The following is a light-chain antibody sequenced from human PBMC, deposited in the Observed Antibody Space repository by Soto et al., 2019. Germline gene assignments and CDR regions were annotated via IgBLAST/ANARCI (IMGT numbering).Light chain of an antibody. CDR3: HQYNNWPWT. J-gene: IGKJ1*01. CDR1: QRVSSH. V-gene: IGKV3-15*01. Sequence: ETAMTHSPVTLSVSPWDTATLSCRASQRVSSHLAWYQQKPGQAPRLLIYAASTRATGIPVRFSGSGSETEFTLTIRSLQSEDSALYYCHQYNNWPWTFGQGTKVDIK. CDR2: AAS.